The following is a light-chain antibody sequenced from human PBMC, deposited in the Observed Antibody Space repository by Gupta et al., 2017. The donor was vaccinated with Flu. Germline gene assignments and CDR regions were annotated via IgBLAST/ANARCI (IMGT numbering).Light chain of an antibody. CDR2: KDS. Sequence: GQTARITCSGDALPNQYAYWYQQKPGQPPVLVIYKDSERPSGIPERFSGSSSGTTLTLTISGVQAEDEADYYCQSADSSGTSRVFGGGTKLTVL. CDR1: ALPNQY. CDR3: QSADSSGTSRV. J-gene: IGLJ3*02. V-gene: IGLV3-25*03.